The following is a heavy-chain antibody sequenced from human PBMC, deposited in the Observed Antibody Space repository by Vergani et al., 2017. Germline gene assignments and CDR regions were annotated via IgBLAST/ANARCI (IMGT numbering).Heavy chain of an antibody. CDR2: ISSSSSYI. Sequence: EVQLVESGGGLVKPGGSLRLSCAASGFTFSSYSMNWVRQAPGKGLEWVSSISSSSSYIYYADSVKGRFTISRDNAKNSLYLQMNSLRAEDTAVYYCARDPTNYYGSGSYSNLSNYYYYYGMDVWGQGTTVTVSS. D-gene: IGHD3-10*01. CDR3: ARDPTNYYGSGSYSNLSNYYYYYGMDV. V-gene: IGHV3-21*01. CDR1: GFTFSSYS. J-gene: IGHJ6*02.